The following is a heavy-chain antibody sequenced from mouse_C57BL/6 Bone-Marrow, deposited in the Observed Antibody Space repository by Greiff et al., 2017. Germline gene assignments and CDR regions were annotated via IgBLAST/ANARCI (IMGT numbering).Heavy chain of an antibody. D-gene: IGHD2-4*01. CDR1: GFTFSDYG. V-gene: IGHV5-15*01. CDR2: ISNLAYSI. CDR3: ARHNYDYDVGYFDV. Sequence: EVMLVESGGGLVQPGGSLKLSCAASGFTFSDYGMAWVRQAPRKGPEWVAFISNLAYSIYYADTVTGRCTISRENAKNTLYLEMSSLRSEDTAMYYCARHNYDYDVGYFDVWGTGTTVTVSS. J-gene: IGHJ1*03.